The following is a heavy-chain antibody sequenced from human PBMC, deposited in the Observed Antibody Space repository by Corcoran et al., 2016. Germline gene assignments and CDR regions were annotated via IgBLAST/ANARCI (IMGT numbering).Heavy chain of an antibody. V-gene: IGHV4-4*07. Sequence: QVQLQESGPGLVKPSETLSLTSTVSGGSISSYYWSWIRQPAGKGLEWIGRIYTSGSTNYNPSLKSRVTMSVDTSKNQFSLKLSSVTAADTAVYYCARGSGEDHYGFWSGYQPHDGMDVWGHGTTVTVSS. J-gene: IGHJ6*02. D-gene: IGHD3-3*01. CDR3: ARGSGEDHYGFWSGYQPHDGMDV. CDR1: GGSISSYY. CDR2: IYTSGST.